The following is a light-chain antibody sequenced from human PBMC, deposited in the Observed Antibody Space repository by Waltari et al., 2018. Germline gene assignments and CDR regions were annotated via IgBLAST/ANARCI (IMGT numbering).Light chain of an antibody. CDR3: QQYGGSSMYT. CDR1: QSISSNY. Sequence: EIVLTQSPGTLSLSPGERALLSCRASQSISSNYLAWYQQKPGQSPRLLIYGASSRATGIPDRFSGSGSGTDFTLSISRLEPEDFAVYYCQQYGGSSMYTFGQGTKLEIK. V-gene: IGKV3-20*01. CDR2: GAS. J-gene: IGKJ2*01.